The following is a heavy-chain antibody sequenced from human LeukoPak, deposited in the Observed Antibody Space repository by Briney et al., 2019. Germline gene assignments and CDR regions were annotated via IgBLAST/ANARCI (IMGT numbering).Heavy chain of an antibody. CDR2: IIPIFGTA. Sequence: SVEVSCKASGGTFSSYAISWVRQAPGQGLEWMGRIIPIFGTANYAQKFQGRVTITTDESTSTAYMELSSLRSEDTAVYYCACGYSYGSDYWGQGTLVTVSS. CDR1: GGTFSSYA. J-gene: IGHJ4*02. V-gene: IGHV1-69*05. D-gene: IGHD5-18*01. CDR3: ACGYSYGSDY.